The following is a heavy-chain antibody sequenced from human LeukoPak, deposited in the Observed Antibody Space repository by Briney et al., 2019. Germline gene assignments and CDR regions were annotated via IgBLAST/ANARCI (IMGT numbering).Heavy chain of an antibody. V-gene: IGHV1-8*01. J-gene: IGHJ4*02. CDR3: ANGYRYCSNTRCDFDY. D-gene: IGHD2-2*01. CDR1: GYTFTSYD. Sequence: GASVKVSCKASGYTFTSYDINWVRQATGQGLEWMGWMNPNSGNTGYAQKFQGRVTMTRNTSISTAYMELSSLRSEDTAVYYCANGYRYCSNTRCDFDYWGQGTLVTVSS. CDR2: MNPNSGNT.